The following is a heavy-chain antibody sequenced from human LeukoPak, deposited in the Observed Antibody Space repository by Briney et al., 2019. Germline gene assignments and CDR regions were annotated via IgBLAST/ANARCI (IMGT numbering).Heavy chain of an antibody. CDR2: IIPILGIA. J-gene: IGHJ4*02. D-gene: IGHD5-18*01. CDR1: VGTFSSHA. CDR3: ARDPLDTAIAEGKTDY. Sequence: SVKVSCKASVGTFSSHAISWVRQAPGQGLEWMGRIIPILGIANYAQKFQGRVTITADKSTSTAYMELSSLRSEDTAVYYCARDPLDTAIAEGKTDYWGQGTLVTVSS. V-gene: IGHV1-69*04.